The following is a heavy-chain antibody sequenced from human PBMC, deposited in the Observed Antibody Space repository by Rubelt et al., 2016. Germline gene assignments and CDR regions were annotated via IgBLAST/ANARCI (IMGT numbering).Heavy chain of an antibody. J-gene: IGHJ6*02. CDR1: GYTFTSYC. V-gene: IGHV1-8*02. CDR2: MNPNSGNT. CDR3: ARIPTLQTDV. D-gene: IGHD4-11*01. Sequence: QVQLVQSGAEVKKPGASVKVSCKASGYTFTSYCMHWVRQAPGQGLEWMGWMNPNSGNTGYAQKFQGRVTMTRNTSISTAYMELSSLRSEDTAVYYCARIPTLQTDVWGQGTTVTVSS.